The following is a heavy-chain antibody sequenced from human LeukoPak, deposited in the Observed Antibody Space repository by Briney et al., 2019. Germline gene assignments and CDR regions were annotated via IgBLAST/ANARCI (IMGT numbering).Heavy chain of an antibody. D-gene: IGHD3-22*01. CDR1: GYTFTKYA. V-gene: IGHV7-4-1*02. CDR3: ANCYDSSGFFAY. J-gene: IGHJ4*02. CDR2: IDTNTGNP. Sequence: ASVKVSCKGSGYTFTKYAISWVRQAPGQGLEYMGWIDTNTGNPTYAQGFTGRFVFSLDTSVSTAYLQISSLKAEDSAVYFCANCYDSSGFFAYWGQGTLVTVSS.